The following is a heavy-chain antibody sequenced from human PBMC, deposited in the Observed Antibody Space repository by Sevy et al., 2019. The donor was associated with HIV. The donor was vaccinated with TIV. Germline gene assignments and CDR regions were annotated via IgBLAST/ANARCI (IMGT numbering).Heavy chain of an antibody. J-gene: IGHJ4*02. Sequence: GGSLRLSCAASGFTVSSNYMGWVRQAPGKGLEWVSVIYSDDSTYYADSVKGRFTISRDNSKNTLYLQMNSLRAEDTAVYYCTTGIAAAGHSFDYWGQGTLVTVSS. CDR3: TTGIAAAGHSFDY. V-gene: IGHV3-53*01. CDR2: IYSDDST. CDR1: GFTVSSNY. D-gene: IGHD6-13*01.